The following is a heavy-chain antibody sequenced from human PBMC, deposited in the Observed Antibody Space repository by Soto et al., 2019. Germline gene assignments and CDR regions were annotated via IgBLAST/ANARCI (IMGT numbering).Heavy chain of an antibody. CDR1: GFTFSIYG. CDR3: AKDQSVATIPYYYNMDV. D-gene: IGHD5-12*01. CDR2: ISYDGSNK. J-gene: IGHJ6*02. V-gene: IGHV3-30*18. Sequence: PGGSLRLSCAASGFTFSIYGMHWVRHAPGKGLEWVAVISYDGSNKYYADSVKGRFTISRDNSKNTLYLQMNSLRAEDTAVYYCAKDQSVATIPYYYNMDVWGQGTTVTVSS.